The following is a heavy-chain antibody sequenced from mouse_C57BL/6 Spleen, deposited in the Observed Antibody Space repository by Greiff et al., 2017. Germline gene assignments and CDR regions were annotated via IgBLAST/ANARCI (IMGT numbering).Heavy chain of an antibody. CDR3: ARSRDYFDY. CDR2: IDPSDSYT. V-gene: IGHV1-69*01. Sequence: QVQLQQPGAELVMPGASVKLSCKASGYTFTSYWMHWVKQRPGQGLEWIGEIDPSDSYTNYNQKFKGKSTLTVDKSSSTAYMQLSSLTSEDSAVYYCARSRDYFDYWGQGTTRTV. CDR1: GYTFTSYW. J-gene: IGHJ2*01.